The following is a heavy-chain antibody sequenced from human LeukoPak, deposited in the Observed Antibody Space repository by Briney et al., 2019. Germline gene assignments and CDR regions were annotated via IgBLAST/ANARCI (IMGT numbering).Heavy chain of an antibody. CDR2: ISWDGGST. CDR3: AKDQGSGSYWADYYGMDV. V-gene: IGHV3-43*01. J-gene: IGHJ6*02. CDR1: GFTFDDYD. Sequence: GGSLRLSCAACGFTFDDYDTHGVRHARGKGLELVSLISWDGGSTYYTDSVKGRFTIYSDNSKNTLYLQMNSLRNEDTALYYCAKDQGSGSYWADYYGMDVWGQGTTVTVAS. D-gene: IGHD1-26*01.